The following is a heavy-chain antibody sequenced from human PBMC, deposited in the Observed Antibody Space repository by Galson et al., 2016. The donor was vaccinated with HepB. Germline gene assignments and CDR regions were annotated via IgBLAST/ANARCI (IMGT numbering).Heavy chain of an antibody. CDR2: ISGSFSTT. Sequence: SLRLSCAASGFTFRNYAMSWVRQAPGKGLEWVAAISGSFSTTYYAASVKGRFTISRDNSKNTLYLQMNSLRPEDTAVHYCARSKGYYYYAMDVWGQGTTVTVSS. CDR1: GFTFRNYA. D-gene: IGHD1-26*01. V-gene: IGHV3-23*01. J-gene: IGHJ6*02. CDR3: ARSKGYYYYAMDV.